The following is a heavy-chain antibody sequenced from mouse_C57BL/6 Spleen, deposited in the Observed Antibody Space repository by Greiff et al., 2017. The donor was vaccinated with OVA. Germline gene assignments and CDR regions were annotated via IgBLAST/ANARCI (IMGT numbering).Heavy chain of an antibody. V-gene: IGHV1-82*01. CDR2: IYPGDGDT. Sequence: VKLQESGPELVKPGASVKISCKASGYAFSSSWMNWVKQRPGKGLEWIGRIYPGDGDTNYNGKFKGKATLTADKSSSTAYMQLSSLTSEDSAVYFCARRDYDYDEGFAYWGQGTLVTVSA. CDR3: ARRDYDYDEGFAY. D-gene: IGHD2-4*01. CDR1: GYAFSSSW. J-gene: IGHJ3*01.